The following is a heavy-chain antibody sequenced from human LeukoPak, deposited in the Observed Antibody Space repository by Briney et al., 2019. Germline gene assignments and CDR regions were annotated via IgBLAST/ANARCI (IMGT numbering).Heavy chain of an antibody. Sequence: SVKVSCKASGGTFSSYAISWVRQAPGQGLGWMGGIIPIFGTANYAQKFQGRVTITADESTSTAYMELSSLRSEDTAVYYCARDPEYYYDLWGQGTLVTVSS. CDR3: ARDPEYYYDL. V-gene: IGHV1-69*01. CDR2: IIPIFGTA. D-gene: IGHD3-22*01. J-gene: IGHJ4*02. CDR1: GGTFSSYA.